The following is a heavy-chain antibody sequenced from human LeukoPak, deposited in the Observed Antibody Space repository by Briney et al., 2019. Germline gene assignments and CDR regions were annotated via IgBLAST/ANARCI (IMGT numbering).Heavy chain of an antibody. D-gene: IGHD6-19*01. CDR3: ARGGYYSSGWYSGY. Sequence: PSETLSLTCATYGGSFSGYYWSWIRQPPGKGLEWIGEINHSGSTNYNASLKSRVTISVDTSKNQFSLKLSSVTAADTAVYYCARGGYYSSGWYSGYWGQGTLVTVSS. V-gene: IGHV4-34*01. CDR2: INHSGST. CDR1: GGSFSGYY. J-gene: IGHJ4*02.